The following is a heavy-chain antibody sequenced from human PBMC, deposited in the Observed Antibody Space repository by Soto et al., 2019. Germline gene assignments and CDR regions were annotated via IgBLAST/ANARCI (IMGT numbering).Heavy chain of an antibody. CDR3: ARNLGLAAAEDYYYGMDV. J-gene: IGHJ6*02. V-gene: IGHV3-33*01. CDR1: GFTFSSYG. CDR2: IWYDGSNT. D-gene: IGHD6-13*01. Sequence: QVQLVESGGGVVQPGRSLRLSCAASGFTFSSYGMHWVRQAPGKGLEWVAVIWYDGSNTYYADSVKGRFTISRDNSKNTLYLQMNSLRAEDTAVYYCARNLGLAAAEDYYYGMDVWGQGTTVTVSS.